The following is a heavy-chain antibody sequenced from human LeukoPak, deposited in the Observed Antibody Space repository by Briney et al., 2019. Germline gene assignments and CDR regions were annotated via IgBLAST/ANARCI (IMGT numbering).Heavy chain of an antibody. Sequence: PGGSLRLSCAASGFTFSSYGMHWVRQAPGKGLEWVAVISYDGSNKYYADSVKGRFTISRDNSKNTLYLQMNSLRAEDTAVYYYAKYFGGDGAFDIWGQGTMVTVSS. CDR3: AKYFGGDGAFDI. V-gene: IGHV3-30*18. CDR2: ISYDGSNK. J-gene: IGHJ3*02. D-gene: IGHD3-16*01. CDR1: GFTFSSYG.